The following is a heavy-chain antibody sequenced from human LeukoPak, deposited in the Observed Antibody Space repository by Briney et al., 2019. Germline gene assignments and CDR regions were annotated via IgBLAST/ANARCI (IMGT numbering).Heavy chain of an antibody. J-gene: IGHJ4*02. CDR1: GFTFSSYA. CDR2: INWNSVSA. CDR3: AKGARSSSGYTTD. V-gene: IGHV3-20*04. Sequence: RSGGSLRLSCAASGFTFSSYAMNWVRQAPGKGLEWVAGINWNSVSAVYADSLKGRLTISRDNAKNSLFLQMNSLKTEDTAFYYCAKGARSSSGYTTDWGQGILVTVSS. D-gene: IGHD3-22*01.